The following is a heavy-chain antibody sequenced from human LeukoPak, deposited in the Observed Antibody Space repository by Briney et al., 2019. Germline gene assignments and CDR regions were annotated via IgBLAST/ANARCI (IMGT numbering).Heavy chain of an antibody. CDR2: ISRSGSTI. J-gene: IGHJ4*02. CDR1: GLSFSDYY. V-gene: IGHV3-11*01. D-gene: IGHD2-15*01. CDR3: ASRYCSGGNCHFDY. Sequence: PGGSLRLSCAASGLSFSDYYMSWIRQAPGKGLEWVSYISRSGSTIYYADSVKGRFTISRDNAKKSLYLQMNSLRAEDTAVYYCASRYCSGGNCHFDYWGQGTLVTVSS.